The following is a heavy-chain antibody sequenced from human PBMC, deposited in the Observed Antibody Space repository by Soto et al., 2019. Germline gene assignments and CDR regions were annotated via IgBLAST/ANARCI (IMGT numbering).Heavy chain of an antibody. J-gene: IGHJ4*02. Sequence: EVQLLESGGGLVQPGGSLRLSCAASGFTFSSYAMSWVRQAPGKGLEWVAAISGGGANTYYADSVKGRFTISRDNSKNSRYLPMNGRRAEDTAVFYCAVDEPRWGTSDFDYWGQGTLVTVSS. CDR2: ISGGGANT. D-gene: IGHD3-16*01. CDR1: GFTFSSYA. V-gene: IGHV3-23*01. CDR3: AVDEPRWGTSDFDY.